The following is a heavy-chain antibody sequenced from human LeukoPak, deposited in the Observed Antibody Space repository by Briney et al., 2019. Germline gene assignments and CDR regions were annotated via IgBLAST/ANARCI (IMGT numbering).Heavy chain of an antibody. CDR2: IYYSGTT. D-gene: IGHD6-13*01. CDR1: GGSIITASSY. CDR3: ARDGYSSSFDY. Sequence: SETLSPTCTVSGGSIITASSYWGWIRQSPEKGLEWIGTIYYSGTTYYNPSLKGRVTISVDTSKNQFSLRLTSVTAADTAVYYCARDGYSSSFDYWGQGTLVTVSS. J-gene: IGHJ4*02. V-gene: IGHV4-39*07.